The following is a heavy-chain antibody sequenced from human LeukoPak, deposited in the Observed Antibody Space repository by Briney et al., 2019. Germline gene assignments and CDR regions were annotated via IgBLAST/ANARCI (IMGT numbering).Heavy chain of an antibody. D-gene: IGHD4-11*01. Sequence: GGSLRLSCAASGFTFSTYCMSWVRLAPGQGLEWVANIMRDGSEKYYVDTMKGRFTISRDNAKNSLYLQMISLRAEDTAVYYCARALSNYVDYYYYYYYMDVWGKGTTVTVSS. CDR2: IMRDGSEK. V-gene: IGHV3-7*01. CDR1: GFTFSTYC. CDR3: ARALSNYVDYYYYYYYMDV. J-gene: IGHJ6*03.